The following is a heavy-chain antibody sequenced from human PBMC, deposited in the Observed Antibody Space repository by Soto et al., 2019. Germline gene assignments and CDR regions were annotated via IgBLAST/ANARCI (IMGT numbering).Heavy chain of an antibody. J-gene: IGHJ6*02. Sequence: GSLRLSCAASGCTFSSYSMSWVRQAPGKGLEWVSYISSSSSTIYYADSVKGRFTISRDNAKNSLYLQMNSLRAEDTAVYYCASADYYYDSSGYYRRYYYYYYGMDVWGQGTTVTVSS. CDR1: GCTFSSYS. V-gene: IGHV3-48*01. CDR3: ASADYYYDSSGYYRRYYYYYYGMDV. CDR2: ISSSSSTI. D-gene: IGHD3-22*01.